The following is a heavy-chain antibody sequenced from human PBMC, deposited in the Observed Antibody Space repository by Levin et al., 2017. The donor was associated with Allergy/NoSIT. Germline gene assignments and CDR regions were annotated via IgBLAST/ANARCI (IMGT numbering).Heavy chain of an antibody. V-gene: IGHV3-30*18. CDR3: AKLVVVVAATEADY. Sequence: GESLKISCAASGFTFSSYGMHWVRQAPGKGLEWVAVISYDGSNKYYADSVKGRFTISRDNSKNTLYLQMNSLRAEDTAVYYCAKLVVVVAATEADYWGQGTLVTVSS. CDR2: ISYDGSNK. D-gene: IGHD2-15*01. CDR1: GFTFSSYG. J-gene: IGHJ4*02.